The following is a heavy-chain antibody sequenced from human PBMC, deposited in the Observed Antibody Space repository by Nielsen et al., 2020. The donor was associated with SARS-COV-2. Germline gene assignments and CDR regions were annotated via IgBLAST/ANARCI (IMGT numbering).Heavy chain of an antibody. CDR3: ARDLGYYGSGSLVWFDP. CDR1: GGSISSYY. V-gene: IGHV4-59*13. CDR2: IYYSGST. Sequence: SETLSLTCPVSGGSISSYYWSWIRQPPGKGLEWIGYIYYSGSTNYNPSLKSRVTISVDTSKNQFSLKLSSVTAADTAVYYCARDLGYYGSGSLVWFDPWGQGTLVTVSS. D-gene: IGHD3-10*01. J-gene: IGHJ5*02.